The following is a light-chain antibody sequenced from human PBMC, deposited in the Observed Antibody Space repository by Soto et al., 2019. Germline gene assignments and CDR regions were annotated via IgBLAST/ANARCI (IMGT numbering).Light chain of an antibody. J-gene: IGKJ1*01. Sequence: DIVMTQSPLSLPVTPGEPASISCRSSQSLLHSNGYNYLDWYLQKPGQSPQLLIYLGSSRASGVPDRFSGSGSGTDFTLKISRVEAEDVGVYYCMQALQTPRTFGQGNKVEIK. CDR3: MQALQTPRT. CDR1: QSLLHSNGYNY. V-gene: IGKV2-28*01. CDR2: LGS.